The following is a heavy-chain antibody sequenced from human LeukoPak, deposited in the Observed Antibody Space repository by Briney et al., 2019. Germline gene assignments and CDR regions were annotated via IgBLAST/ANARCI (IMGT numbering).Heavy chain of an antibody. J-gene: IGHJ4*02. CDR3: ARGYDSSGYYVLDY. Sequence: PSETLSLTCTVSGGSISSYYWSWIRQPPGKGLEWIGYIYHSGSTYYNPSLKSRVTISVDRSKNQFSLKLSSVTAADTAVYYCARGYDSSGYYVLDYWGQRTLVTVSS. CDR2: IYHSGST. D-gene: IGHD3-22*01. CDR1: GGSISSYY. V-gene: IGHV4-30-2*01.